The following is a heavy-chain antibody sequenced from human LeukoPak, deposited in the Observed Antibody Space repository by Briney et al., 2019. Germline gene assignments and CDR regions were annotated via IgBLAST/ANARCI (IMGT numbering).Heavy chain of an antibody. CDR1: GFTFSSYA. CDR2: ISGSGGST. D-gene: IGHD2-2*01. J-gene: IGHJ4*02. CDR3: TTVDRARYCSSTSCPDY. Sequence: GGSLRLSCAASGFTFSSYAMSWVRQAPGKGLEWVSAISGSGGSTYYADSVKGRFTISRDNSKNTLYLQMNSLKTEDTAVYYCTTVDRARYCSSTSCPDYWGQGTLVTVSS. V-gene: IGHV3-23*01.